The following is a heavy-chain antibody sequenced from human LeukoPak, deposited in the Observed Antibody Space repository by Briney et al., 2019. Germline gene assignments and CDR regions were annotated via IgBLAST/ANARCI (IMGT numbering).Heavy chain of an antibody. CDR2: ISYDGSNK. D-gene: IGHD5-18*01. V-gene: IGHV3-30*04. CDR3: ARDIVDTAMVTLDY. Sequence: PGGSLRLSCAASGFTFSSYAMHWVRQAPGKGLEWVAVISYDGSNKYYADSVKGRFTISRDNSKNTLYLQMNSLRAEDTAVYYCARDIVDTAMVTLDYWGQGTLVTVSS. J-gene: IGHJ4*02. CDR1: GFTFSSYA.